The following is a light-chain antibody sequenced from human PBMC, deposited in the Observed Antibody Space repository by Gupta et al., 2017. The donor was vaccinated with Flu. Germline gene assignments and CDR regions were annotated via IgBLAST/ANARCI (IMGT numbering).Light chain of an antibody. CDR3: QHYGTSPAFT. CDR1: QTVAGSY. Sequence: DIVLTQSPGSLSLSPGERATLSCRASQTVAGSYLAWYQHQPGQAPRLLIYAASTRATGIPDRFSGSGCGTDFALTISRLESEDFAVYYCQHYGTSPAFTFGQGTKLEI. J-gene: IGKJ2*01. CDR2: AAS. V-gene: IGKV3-20*01.